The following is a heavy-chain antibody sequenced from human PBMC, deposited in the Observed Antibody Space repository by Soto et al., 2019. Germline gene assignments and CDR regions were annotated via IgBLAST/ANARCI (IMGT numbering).Heavy chain of an antibody. CDR1: AFTVSINY. D-gene: IGHD1-26*01. Sequence: QPGGSLRLSCSASAFTVSINYMSWVRQAPGKGLEWVSVIYSGGSTYYADSVKGRFTISRDNSKNTLYLQMNSLRAEDTAVYYRARGEPGSDSFDSWGKRTMVTASS. CDR3: ARGEPGSDSFDS. V-gene: IGHV3-53*01. CDR2: IYSGGST. J-gene: IGHJ3*02.